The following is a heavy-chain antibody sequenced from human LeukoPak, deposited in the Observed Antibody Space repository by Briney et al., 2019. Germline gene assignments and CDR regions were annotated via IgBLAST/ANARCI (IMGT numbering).Heavy chain of an antibody. CDR1: GGSFSGYY. J-gene: IGHJ5*02. D-gene: IGHD3-3*01. Sequence: SETLSLTCAVYGGSFSGYYWSWIRQPPGKGLEWIGEINHSGSTNYNPSLKSRVTISVDTSKNQFSLKLSSVTAADTAVYHCARGITSASSITIFGVVTVYNWFDPWGQGTLVTVPS. CDR3: ARGITSASSITIFGVVTVYNWFDP. CDR2: INHSGST. V-gene: IGHV4-34*01.